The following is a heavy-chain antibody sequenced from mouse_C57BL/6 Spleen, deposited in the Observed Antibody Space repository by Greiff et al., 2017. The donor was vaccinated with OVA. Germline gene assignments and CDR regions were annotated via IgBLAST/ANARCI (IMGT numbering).Heavy chain of an antibody. J-gene: IGHJ2*01. D-gene: IGHD2-2*01. CDR2: IYPGSGNT. CDR1: GYTFTDYY. V-gene: IGHV1-76*01. Sequence: QVQLQQSGAELVRPGASVKLSCKASGYTFTDYYINWVKQRPGQGLEWIARIYPGSGNTYYNEKFKGKATLTAEKSSSTAYMQLSSLTSEDSAVYFCARWLRDYFDYWGQGTTLTVSS. CDR3: ARWLRDYFDY.